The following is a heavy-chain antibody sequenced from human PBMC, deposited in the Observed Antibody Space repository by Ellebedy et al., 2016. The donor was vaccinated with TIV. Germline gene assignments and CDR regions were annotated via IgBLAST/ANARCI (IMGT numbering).Heavy chain of an antibody. J-gene: IGHJ3*02. Sequence: AASVKVSCKASGGTFSSYAISWVRQAPGQGLEWMGGIIPIFGTANYAQKFQGRITITADESTSTAYMELSSLRSEDTAVYYCARVGNSGYDSYGDDAFDIWGQGTMVTVSS. CDR3: ARVGNSGYDSYGDDAFDI. V-gene: IGHV1-69*13. CDR1: GGTFSSYA. D-gene: IGHD5-12*01. CDR2: IIPIFGTA.